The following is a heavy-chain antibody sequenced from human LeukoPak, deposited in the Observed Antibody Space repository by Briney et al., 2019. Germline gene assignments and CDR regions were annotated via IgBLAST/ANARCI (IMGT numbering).Heavy chain of an antibody. CDR1: GGSISSYY. CDR2: IYYSGST. J-gene: IGHJ4*02. CDR3: ARGGYGDYRMGDY. Sequence: SETLSLTCTVSGGSISSYYWSWIRQPPGKGLEGIGYIYYSGSTNYNPSLKSRVTISVDTSKNQFSLKLSSVTAADTAVYYCARGGYGDYRMGDYWGQGTLVTVSS. D-gene: IGHD4-17*01. V-gene: IGHV4-59*01.